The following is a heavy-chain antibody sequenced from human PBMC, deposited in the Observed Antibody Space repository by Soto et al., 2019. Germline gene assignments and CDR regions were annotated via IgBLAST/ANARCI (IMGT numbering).Heavy chain of an antibody. J-gene: IGHJ4*02. V-gene: IGHV4-30-2*01. CDR3: ARGLAGIDYGSGSYYHSEYYFDY. D-gene: IGHD3-10*01. CDR2: IYHSGST. CDR1: GGSISSGGYS. Sequence: QLQLQESGSGLVKPSQTLSLTCAVSGGSISSGGYSWSWLRQPPGKGLEWIGYIYHSGSTYYNPSLKSRVPISVDRSKNQFSLNLSSVTAADTAVYYCARGLAGIDYGSGSYYHSEYYFDYWGQGTLVTVSS.